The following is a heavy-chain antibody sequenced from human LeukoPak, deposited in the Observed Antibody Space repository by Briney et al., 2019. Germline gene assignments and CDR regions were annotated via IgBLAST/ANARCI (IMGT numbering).Heavy chain of an antibody. Sequence: VASVKVSCKASGGTFSSYAISWVRQAPGQGLEWMGGIIPIFGTANYAQKFQGRVTITADESTSTAYMELSSLRSEDTAVYYCARRIRGTHYYYYYGMDVWGQGTTVTVSS. D-gene: IGHD3-10*01. CDR2: IIPIFGTA. CDR1: GGTFSSYA. J-gene: IGHJ6*02. CDR3: ARRIRGTHYYYYYGMDV. V-gene: IGHV1-69*01.